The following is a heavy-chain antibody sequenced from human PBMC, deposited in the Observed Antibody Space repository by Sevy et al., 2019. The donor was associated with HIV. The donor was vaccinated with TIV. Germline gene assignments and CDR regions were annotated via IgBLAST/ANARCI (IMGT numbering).Heavy chain of an antibody. CDR2: ITSSGTTI. CDR3: ARDLPPSATIVPHFDY. D-gene: IGHD1-26*01. V-gene: IGHV3-48*03. CDR1: GFAFSSYD. J-gene: IGHJ4*02. Sequence: WGSLRLSCAASGFAFSSYDMHWVRQAPGKGLEWVLYITSSGTTINYADSVKGRFTISRDNAKNSLYLQMNSLRVEDTAVYYCARDLPPSATIVPHFDYWGQGTLVTVSS.